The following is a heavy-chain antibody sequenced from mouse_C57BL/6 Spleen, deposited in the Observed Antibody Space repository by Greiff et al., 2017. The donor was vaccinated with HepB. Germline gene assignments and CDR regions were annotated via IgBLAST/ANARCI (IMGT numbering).Heavy chain of an antibody. Sequence: EVQRVESGGGLVQPGGSLKLSCAASGFTFSDYGMAWVRQAPRKGPEWVASISNLAYSIYYADTVSGLFTISRENAKNTLYLEMSSLRSEDTAMYYCARLPFTTVGWFDYWGQGTTLTVSA. CDR2: ISNLAYSI. CDR3: ARLPFTTVGWFDY. D-gene: IGHD1-1*01. CDR1: GFTFSDYG. J-gene: IGHJ2*01. V-gene: IGHV5-15*01.